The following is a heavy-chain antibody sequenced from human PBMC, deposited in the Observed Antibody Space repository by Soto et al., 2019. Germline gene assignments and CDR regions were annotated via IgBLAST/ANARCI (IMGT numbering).Heavy chain of an antibody. V-gene: IGHV3-30*18. CDR2: ISYDGSNK. D-gene: IGHD3-22*01. CDR1: GFTFSSYA. Sequence: GGSLRLSCAASGFTFSSYAMSWVRQAPGKGLEWVAVISYDGSNKYYADSVKGRFTISRDNSKNTLYLQMNSLRAEDTAVYYCAKGDTMTFDYWGQGTLVTVSS. CDR3: AKGDTMTFDY. J-gene: IGHJ4*02.